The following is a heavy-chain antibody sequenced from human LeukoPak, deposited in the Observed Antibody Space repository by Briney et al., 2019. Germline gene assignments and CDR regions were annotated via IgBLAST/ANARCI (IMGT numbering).Heavy chain of an antibody. J-gene: IGHJ6*03. Sequence: GGSLRLSCATSGFTFNNYNMNWVRQAPGRGLEWVSSINSSGTYIFYADSVKGRFTISRDTAKNSLYLQMNSLGPEDTAVYYCARDIYSGEYGNYYYYYMDVWGKGTTVTISS. CDR1: GFTFNNYN. CDR3: ARDIYSGEYGNYYYYYMDV. CDR2: INSSGTYI. V-gene: IGHV3-21*01. D-gene: IGHD5-12*01.